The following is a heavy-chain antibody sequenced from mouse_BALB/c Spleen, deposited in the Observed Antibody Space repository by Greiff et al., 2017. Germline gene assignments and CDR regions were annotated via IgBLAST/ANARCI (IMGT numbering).Heavy chain of an antibody. CDR1: GYTFTSYW. J-gene: IGHJ2*01. CDR2: IFPGTGTT. V-gene: IGHV1S132*01. CDR3: ARKAFVYYGSSSSYYFDY. Sequence: QVQLQQSGAELVKPGASVKLSCKTSGYTFTSYWIQWVKQRPGQGLGWIGEIFPGTGTTYYNEKFKGKATLTIDTSSSTAYMQLSSLTSEDSAVYFCARKAFVYYGSSSSYYFDYWGQGTTLTVSS. D-gene: IGHD1-1*01.